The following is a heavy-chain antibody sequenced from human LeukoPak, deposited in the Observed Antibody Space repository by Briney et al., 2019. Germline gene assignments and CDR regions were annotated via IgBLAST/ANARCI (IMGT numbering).Heavy chain of an antibody. CDR2: TYYRYQWHN. CDR3: ARDFDY. Sequence: SQTLSLTCTISGDIFSSNTASWNWLRQSPSRGLEWLGSTYYRYQWHNDYAVSVKSRISINPDTSKNQFSLQLNSVTPDDTAVYYCARDFDYWGQGTLVTVSS. CDR1: GDIFSSNTAS. J-gene: IGHJ4*02. V-gene: IGHV6-1*01.